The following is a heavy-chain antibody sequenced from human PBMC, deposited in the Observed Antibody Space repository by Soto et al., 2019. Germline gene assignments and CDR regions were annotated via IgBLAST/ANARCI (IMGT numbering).Heavy chain of an antibody. V-gene: IGHV4-4*08. CDR3: ARGDWYDILTGYSPAPFEY. CDR1: GGSISSYY. Sequence: SETLSLTCTVSGGSISSYYWSWIRQPPGKGLEWIGYMYHSGSTNYNPSLKSRVTISVDTSKNQFSLKLSSVTAADTAVYYCARGDWYDILTGYSPAPFEYWGQGTLVTVSS. CDR2: MYHSGST. D-gene: IGHD3-9*01. J-gene: IGHJ4*02.